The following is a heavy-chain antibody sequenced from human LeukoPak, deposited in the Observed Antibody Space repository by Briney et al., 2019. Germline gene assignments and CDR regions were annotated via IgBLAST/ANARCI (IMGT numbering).Heavy chain of an antibody. Sequence: SETLSLTCTVSGYSISSGYYWGWIRQPPGKGLEWIGSIYYSGSTYYNPSLKSRVTISVDTSKNQFSLKLSSVTAADTAVYYCARLGMGYCSSTSCRFDPWGQGTLVTVSS. CDR2: IYYSGST. V-gene: IGHV4-38-2*02. J-gene: IGHJ5*02. CDR1: GYSISSGYY. CDR3: ARLGMGYCSSTSCRFDP. D-gene: IGHD2-2*01.